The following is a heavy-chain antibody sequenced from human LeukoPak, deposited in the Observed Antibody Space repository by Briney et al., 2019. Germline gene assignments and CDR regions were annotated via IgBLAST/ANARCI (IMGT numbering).Heavy chain of an antibody. D-gene: IGHD3-22*01. Sequence: GGSLRLSCAASGFTFTTYWMSWVRQAPGKGLEWVANIKQYGSEKHYVDSVKGRFTISRDNSKNTLYLQMNSLRAEDTAVYYCAKPVPSSGYYQGWGQGTLVTVSS. CDR3: AKPVPSSGYYQG. V-gene: IGHV3-7*03. CDR1: GFTFTTYW. J-gene: IGHJ4*02. CDR2: IKQYGSEK.